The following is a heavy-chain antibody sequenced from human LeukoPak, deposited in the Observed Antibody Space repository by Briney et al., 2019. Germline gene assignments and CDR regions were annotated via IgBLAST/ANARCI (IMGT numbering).Heavy chain of an antibody. CDR3: ARGPSAWLVRRGFYYFDY. Sequence: ASVKVSCKAFGYTFTNYDINWVRQATGHGREWMGWMNPNSGNTGYAQKLQGRVTMTRNTSISTAYMELSSLRSEDTAVYYCARGPSAWLVRRGFYYFDYWGQGTLVTVSS. CDR1: GYTFTNYD. V-gene: IGHV1-8*02. CDR2: MNPNSGNT. D-gene: IGHD6-19*01. J-gene: IGHJ4*02.